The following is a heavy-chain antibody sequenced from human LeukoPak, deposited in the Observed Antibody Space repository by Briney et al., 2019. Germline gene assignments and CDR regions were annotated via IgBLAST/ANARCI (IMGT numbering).Heavy chain of an antibody. CDR1: GFTFSDYY. D-gene: IGHD3-10*01. CDR3: ARVVTMVRGVIQYRWFDP. Sequence: GGSLRLSCAASGFTFSDYYMSGLRQAPGKGLEWVSYISSSGSTIYYADSVKGRFTISRDNAKNSLYLQMNSLRAEDTAVYYCARVVTMVRGVIQYRWFDPWGQGTLVTVSS. J-gene: IGHJ5*02. V-gene: IGHV3-11*01. CDR2: ISSSGSTI.